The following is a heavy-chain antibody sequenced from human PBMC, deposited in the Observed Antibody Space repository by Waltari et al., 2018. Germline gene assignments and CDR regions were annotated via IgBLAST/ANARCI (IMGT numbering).Heavy chain of an antibody. V-gene: IGHV3-33*01. CDR1: GFTFSSYG. CDR3: ARDRAGFDP. J-gene: IGHJ5*02. CDR2: LWYDGSNK. Sequence: QVQLVESGGGVVQPGRSLRLSCAASGFTFSSYGMHWVRQAPGKGLEWVAVLWYDGSNKYYADSVKGRFTISRDKSKNTLYLQMNSLRAEDTAVYYCARDRAGFDPWGQGTLVTVSS.